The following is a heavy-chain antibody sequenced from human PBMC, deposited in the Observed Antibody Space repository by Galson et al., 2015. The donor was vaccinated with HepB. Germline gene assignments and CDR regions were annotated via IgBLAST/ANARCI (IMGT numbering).Heavy chain of an antibody. V-gene: IGHV4-34*01. CDR3: ARGPHTGSSWYGY. J-gene: IGHJ4*02. CDR1: GGSFSGYY. Sequence: SETLSLTCAVYGGSFSGYYWSWIRQPPGKGLEWIGEINHSGSTNYNPSLKSRVTISVDTSKNQFSLKLSSVTAADTAVYYCARGPHTGSSWYGYWGQGTLVTVSS. D-gene: IGHD6-13*01. CDR2: INHSGST.